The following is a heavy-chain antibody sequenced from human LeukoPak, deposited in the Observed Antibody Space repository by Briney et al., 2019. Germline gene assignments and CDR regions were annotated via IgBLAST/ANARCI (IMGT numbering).Heavy chain of an antibody. V-gene: IGHV7-4-1*02. CDR3: ARDIQLWPRGFDY. CDR2: INTNTGNP. CDR1: GYTFTNYA. Sequence: GASVKVSCKASGYTFTNYAMNWVRPAPGQGLEWMGWINTNTGNPTYDQGFTGRFVFSLDTSVSTAYLQISSLKAEDTAVYYCARDIQLWPRGFDYWGQGTLVTVSS. J-gene: IGHJ4*02. D-gene: IGHD5-18*01.